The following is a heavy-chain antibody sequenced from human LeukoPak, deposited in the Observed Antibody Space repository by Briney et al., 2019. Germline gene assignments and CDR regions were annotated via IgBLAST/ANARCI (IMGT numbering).Heavy chain of an antibody. Sequence: PSETLSLTCTVSGGSISSSSYYWGWIRQPPGKGLEWIGSIYYSGSTYYNPSLKSRVTISVDTSKNQFSLKLSSVTAADTAVYYCARHRSGYGDYPNWFDPWGQGTLVTVSS. V-gene: IGHV4-39*01. J-gene: IGHJ5*02. CDR2: IYYSGST. CDR3: ARHRSGYGDYPNWFDP. D-gene: IGHD4-17*01. CDR1: GGSISSSSYY.